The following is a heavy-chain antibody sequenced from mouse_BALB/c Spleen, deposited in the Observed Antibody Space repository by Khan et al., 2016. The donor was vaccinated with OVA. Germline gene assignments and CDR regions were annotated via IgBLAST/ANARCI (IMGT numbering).Heavy chain of an antibody. CDR1: GFDFSRYW. D-gene: IGHD2-14*01. V-gene: IGHV4-1*02. CDR3: ARPYRYDGRAWFAY. Sequence: EVKLLESGGGLVQPGGSLKLSCAASGFDFSRYWMSWVRQAPGKGLEWIGEINPDSSTINYTPSLKDKFIISRDNAKNTLYLQMSKVRSEDIALYYCARPYRYDGRAWFAYWGQGTLVTVSA. CDR2: INPDSSTI. J-gene: IGHJ3*01.